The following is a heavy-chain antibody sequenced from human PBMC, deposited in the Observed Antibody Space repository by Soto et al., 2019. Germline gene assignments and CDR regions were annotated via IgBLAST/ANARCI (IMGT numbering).Heavy chain of an antibody. CDR1: GYTFTGYY. J-gene: IGHJ6*02. Sequence: ASVKVSCKASGYTFTGYYMHWVRQAPGQGLEWMGWINPNSGGTNYAQKFQGWVTMTRDTSISTAYMELSRLRSDDTAVYYCARRSSSWDEAYYGMDVWGQGTTVTV. D-gene: IGHD6-13*01. V-gene: IGHV1-2*04. CDR3: ARRSSSWDEAYYGMDV. CDR2: INPNSGGT.